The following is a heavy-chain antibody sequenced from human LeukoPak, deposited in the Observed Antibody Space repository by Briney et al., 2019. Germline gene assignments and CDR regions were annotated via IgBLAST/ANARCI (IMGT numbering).Heavy chain of an antibody. Sequence: GGSLRLSCSASGFTFSGYAMHWVRQAPGKGLEFVSAVTSDGGSTYYTDSMKGRFTISRDNSKNTLYLQMNSLRAEDTAVYYCAKAYGSGSYYKVDYWGQGILVTVSS. CDR2: VTSDGGST. D-gene: IGHD3-10*01. V-gene: IGHV3-64*04. CDR3: AKAYGSGSYYKVDY. CDR1: GFTFSGYA. J-gene: IGHJ4*02.